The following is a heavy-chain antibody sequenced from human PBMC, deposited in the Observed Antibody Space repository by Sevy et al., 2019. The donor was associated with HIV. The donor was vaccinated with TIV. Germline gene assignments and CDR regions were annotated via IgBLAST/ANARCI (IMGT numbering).Heavy chain of an antibody. V-gene: IGHV1-69*13. Sequence: ASVKVSCKASGGTFSSYAISWVRQAPGQGLEWMGGIIPIFGTANYAQKFQGRVTITADESTSTAYMELSSLRSEDMAVYYCARGLFTMVQGVITTTGIDYWGQGTLVTVSS. CDR3: ARGLFTMVQGVITTTGIDY. D-gene: IGHD3-10*01. J-gene: IGHJ4*02. CDR2: IIPIFGTA. CDR1: GGTFSSYA.